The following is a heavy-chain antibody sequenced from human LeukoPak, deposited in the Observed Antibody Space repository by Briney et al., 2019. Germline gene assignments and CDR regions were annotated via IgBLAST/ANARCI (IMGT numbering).Heavy chain of an antibody. CDR1: GFTFSGYW. CDR3: ARDRGFGQADV. D-gene: IGHD3-10*01. Sequence: GGSLRLSCAASGFTFSGYWMSWLRQAPGKGLEWVANIKQDGGEKYYVDSVKGRFTISRDNAKSSLYLQMNSLRAEDTAVYYCARDRGFGQADVWGKGTTVTVSS. V-gene: IGHV3-7*01. CDR2: IKQDGGEK. J-gene: IGHJ6*04.